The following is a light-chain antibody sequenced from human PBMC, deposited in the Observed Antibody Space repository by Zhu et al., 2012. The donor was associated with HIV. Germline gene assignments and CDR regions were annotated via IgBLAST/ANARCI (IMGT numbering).Light chain of an antibody. J-gene: IGKJ2*01. CDR1: QSINRW. CDR2: KAS. V-gene: IGKV1-5*03. Sequence: DIQMTQSPATLSASVGDRVTISCRASQSINRWLAWYQQKPGKAPNVLIYKASNLRSGVPSRFSGSGSGTEFTLTISSLQPDDFATYYCQQYNNYRYTFGQGTKVEMK. CDR3: QQYNNYRYT.